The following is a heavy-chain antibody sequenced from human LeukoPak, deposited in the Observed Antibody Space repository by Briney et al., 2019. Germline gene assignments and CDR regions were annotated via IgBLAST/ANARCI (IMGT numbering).Heavy chain of an antibody. D-gene: IGHD2-2*01. J-gene: IGHJ4*02. CDR3: ARNPPYCSSTSCYGGY. CDR2: ISSSGSTI. CDR1: GFTFSDYY. V-gene: IGHV3-11*01. Sequence: GGSLRLSCAASGFTFSDYYMSWIRQAPGKGLEWVSYISSSGSTIYYADSVKGRFTISRDNAKNSLYLQMNSLRAEDTAVYYCARNPPYCSSTSCYGGYWGQGTLVTVSS.